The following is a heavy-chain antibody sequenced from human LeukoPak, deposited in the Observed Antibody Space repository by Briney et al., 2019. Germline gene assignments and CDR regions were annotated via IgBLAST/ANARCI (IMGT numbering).Heavy chain of an antibody. V-gene: IGHV3-23*01. CDR3: AKTDDYVWGSYSLDDY. CDR2: ISGSGGST. D-gene: IGHD3-16*01. CDR1: GFAFNNYA. J-gene: IGHJ4*02. Sequence: GGSLGLSCAASGFAFNNYAMSWVRQAPGKGLEWVSAISGSGGSTYYADSVKGRFTIPRDNSKNTLYLQMNSLRAEDTAVYYCAKTDDYVWGSYSLDDYWGQGTLVTVSS.